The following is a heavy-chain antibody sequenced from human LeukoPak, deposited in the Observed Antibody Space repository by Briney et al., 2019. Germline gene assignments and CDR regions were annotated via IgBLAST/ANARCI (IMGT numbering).Heavy chain of an antibody. Sequence: TLSLTCTISGASISSGGYYWSWIRQLPGKGLEWIGYMYYSGSTNYNPSLRSRVIISVDTSETLLSLKLSSVTAADTAVYYCARNNFNAFDIWGQGTMVTVSS. CDR2: MYYSGST. V-gene: IGHV4-31*03. CDR3: ARNNFNAFDI. D-gene: IGHD1-20*01. CDR1: GASISSGGYY. J-gene: IGHJ3*02.